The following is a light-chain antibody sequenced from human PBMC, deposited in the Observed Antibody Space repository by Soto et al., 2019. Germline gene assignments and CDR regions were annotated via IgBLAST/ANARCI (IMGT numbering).Light chain of an antibody. CDR1: QSISIY. Sequence: DIQMTQSPSSLSASVGDRVTITCRASQSISIYLNWYQLKPGKAPKLLIYDASDLETGVPSRFSGSGSGTDFTFTINSLQPEDIATYYCQQYDNLPLTFGGGTKVDNK. CDR3: QQYDNLPLT. J-gene: IGKJ4*01. V-gene: IGKV1-33*01. CDR2: DAS.